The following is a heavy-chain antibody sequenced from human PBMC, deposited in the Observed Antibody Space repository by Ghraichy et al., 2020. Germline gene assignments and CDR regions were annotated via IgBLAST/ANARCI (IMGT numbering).Heavy chain of an antibody. V-gene: IGHV3-21*01. J-gene: IGHJ3*02. CDR2: IGNTGNYI. Sequence: GGSLRLSCAASGFTFSSYSMNWVRQSPGNGLEWVSSIGNTGNYIYHADSVKGRFTISRDNAKNSLYLQMNSLRAEDTAVYYCARDGRTNCSGGTCYSDAFDIWGQGTMVTVSS. CDR3: ARDGRTNCSGGTCYSDAFDI. D-gene: IGHD2-15*01. CDR1: GFTFSSYS.